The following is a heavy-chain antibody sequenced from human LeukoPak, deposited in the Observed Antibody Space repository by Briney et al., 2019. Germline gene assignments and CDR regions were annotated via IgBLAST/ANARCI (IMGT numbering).Heavy chain of an antibody. J-gene: IGHJ4*02. D-gene: IGHD3-10*01. CDR2: ISGSGGST. V-gene: IGHV3-23*01. Sequence: GSLRLSCAASGFTFSSYAMSWVRQAPGKGLEWVSAISGSGGSTYYADSVKGRFTISRDNSKNTLYLQMNSLRAEDTAVYYCAKRAYGSGSYSQYFDYWGQGTLVTVSS. CDR1: GFTFSSYA. CDR3: AKRAYGSGSYSQYFDY.